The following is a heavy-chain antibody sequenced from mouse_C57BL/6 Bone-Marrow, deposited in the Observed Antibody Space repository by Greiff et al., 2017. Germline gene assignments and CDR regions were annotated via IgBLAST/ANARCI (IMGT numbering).Heavy chain of an antibody. CDR1: GYTFTSYW. D-gene: IGHD2-12*01. CDR2: IYPGSGST. CDR3: ARDGNGYYSPYYAMDD. J-gene: IGHJ4*01. V-gene: IGHV1-55*01. Sequence: QVQLQQPGAELVKPGASVKMSCKASGYTFTSYWITWVKQRPGQGLEWIGDIYPGSGSTNYNEKFKSKATLTVDTSSITAYMQLSSLTSEDSAVYYCARDGNGYYSPYYAMDDWGQGTSVTVSS.